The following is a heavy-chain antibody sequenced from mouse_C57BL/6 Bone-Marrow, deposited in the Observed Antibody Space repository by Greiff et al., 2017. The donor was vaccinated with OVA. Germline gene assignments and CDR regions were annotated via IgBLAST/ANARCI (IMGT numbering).Heavy chain of an antibody. J-gene: IGHJ3*01. Sequence: VQLQQSGPELVKPGASVKISCKASGYTFTDYYMNWVKQSHGKSLEWIGDINPNNGGTSYNQKFKGKATLTVDKSSSTAYMELRSLTSEDSAVYYCARETTVSPFAYWGQGTLVTVSA. V-gene: IGHV1-26*01. CDR3: ARETTVSPFAY. D-gene: IGHD1-1*01. CDR1: GYTFTDYY. CDR2: INPNNGGT.